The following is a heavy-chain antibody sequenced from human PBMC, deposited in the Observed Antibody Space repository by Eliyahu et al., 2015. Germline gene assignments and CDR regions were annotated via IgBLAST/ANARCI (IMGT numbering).Heavy chain of an antibody. J-gene: IGHJ4*02. V-gene: IGHV4-30-4*01. CDR2: IYYSGGT. Sequence: QVQLQESGPGLVKPXQTLSLTCXXSXXXISXGDYYXTWIRQPPGKGLEWIGYIYYSGGTYYNPSLESRVTISLDTSKNQFSLKLNSVTAADTAVYYCVTERXADVNYFDNWGQGTLVTVSS. CDR1: XXXISXGDYY. D-gene: IGHD2/OR15-2a*01. CDR3: VTERXADVNYFDN.